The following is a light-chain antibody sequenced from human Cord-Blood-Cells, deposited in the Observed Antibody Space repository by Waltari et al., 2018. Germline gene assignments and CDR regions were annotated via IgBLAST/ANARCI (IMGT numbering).Light chain of an antibody. V-gene: IGKV1-33*01. J-gene: IGKJ3*01. CDR2: DAS. CDR3: QQYDNLIFT. Sequence: DIHMTQSPSSLSASVGDRVTITCQASQDISNYLNWYQQKPGKAPKLLIYDASNLETGVPSRFSGSGSGTDFTFTISSLQPEDIATYYCQQYDNLIFTFGPGTKVDIK. CDR1: QDISNY.